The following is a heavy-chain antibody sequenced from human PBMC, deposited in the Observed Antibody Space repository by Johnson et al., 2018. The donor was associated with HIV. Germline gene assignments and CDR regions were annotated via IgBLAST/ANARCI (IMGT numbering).Heavy chain of an antibody. Sequence: QVQLVESGGDLIKPGGSLRLSCAVSNFTFKDFYMSWIRQAPGKGLEWLSYISGSGFDTYYADSVKGRFTISRDNAKNSLFLQMNGLRAEDTAVYYCARAPYNGNLGLFDAFDVWGQGTKVTVSA. CDR2: ISGSGFDT. CDR1: NFTFKDFY. CDR3: ARAPYNGNLGLFDAFDV. J-gene: IGHJ3*01. V-gene: IGHV3-11*04. D-gene: IGHD1-7*01.